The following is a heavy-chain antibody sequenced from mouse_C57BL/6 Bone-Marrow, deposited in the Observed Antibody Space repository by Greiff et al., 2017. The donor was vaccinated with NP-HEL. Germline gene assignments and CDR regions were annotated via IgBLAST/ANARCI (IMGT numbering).Heavy chain of an antibody. CDR1: GGRCSVEK. V-gene: IGHV1-18*01. CDR2: INPNNGGT. J-gene: IGHJ2*01. D-gene: IGHD3-2*02. CDR3: ARTAQALDY. Sequence: EVQLQQSGPELVKSGGGGKRGGKEEGGRCSVEKVGGGGGSHGKSLEWIGDINPNNGGTIYNQKFKGKATLTVDKSSSTAYMELRSLTSEDTAVYYCARTAQALDYWGQGTTLTVSS.